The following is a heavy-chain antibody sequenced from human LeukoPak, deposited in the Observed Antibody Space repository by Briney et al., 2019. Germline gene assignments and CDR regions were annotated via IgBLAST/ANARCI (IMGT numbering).Heavy chain of an antibody. CDR2: ISGSGGST. CDR1: GFTFSSYA. Sequence: GGSLRLSCAASGFTFSSYAMRWVRQAPGKGLEWVSAISGSGGSTYYADSVKGRLTISRDNSKNTLYLQMNSLRAEDTAVYYCAKDGNQWIQPLNYWGQGTLVTVSS. J-gene: IGHJ4*02. D-gene: IGHD5-18*01. V-gene: IGHV3-23*01. CDR3: AKDGNQWIQPLNY.